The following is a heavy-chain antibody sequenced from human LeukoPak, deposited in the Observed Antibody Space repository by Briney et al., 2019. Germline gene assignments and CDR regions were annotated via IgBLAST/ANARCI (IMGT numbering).Heavy chain of an antibody. CDR1: GFTFSSYS. V-gene: IGHV3-21*01. CDR2: ISSSSSYI. CDR3: ARVGRALHGDYAAGYYYYYMDV. D-gene: IGHD4-17*01. Sequence: GGSLRLSCAASGFTFSSYSMNWVRQAPGKGLEWVSSISSSSSYIYYADSVKGRFTISRDNAKNSLYLQMNSLRAEDTAVYYCARVGRALHGDYAAGYYYYYMDVWGKGTTVTISS. J-gene: IGHJ6*03.